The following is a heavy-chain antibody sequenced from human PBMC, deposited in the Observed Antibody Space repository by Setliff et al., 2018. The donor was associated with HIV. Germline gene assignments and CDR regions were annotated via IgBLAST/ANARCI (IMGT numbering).Heavy chain of an antibody. CDR3: ARYGGPDVDIVSYYFDY. V-gene: IGHV1-46*01. CDR2: INPSGGST. CDR1: GYTFTSYY. J-gene: IGHJ4*02. Sequence: ASVKVSCKASGYTFTSYYMHWVRQAPGQGLEWMGIINPSGGSTSYAQKFQGRVTMTEDTSTDTAYMVLSSLGSEDTAVYYCARYGGPDVDIVSYYFDYWGQGTLVTVSS. D-gene: IGHD5-12*01.